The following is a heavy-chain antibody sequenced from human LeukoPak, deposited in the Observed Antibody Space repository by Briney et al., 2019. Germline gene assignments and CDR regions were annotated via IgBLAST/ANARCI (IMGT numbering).Heavy chain of an antibody. V-gene: IGHV1-2*02. D-gene: IGHD5-18*01. CDR3: ASSGGGYSYGYPFHYYYYMDV. Sequence: GASVKVSCKASGYTFTGYYMHWVRQAPGQGLEWMGWINPNSGGTNYAQKFQGRVTMTRDTSISTAYMELSRLRSDDTAVYYCASSGGGYSYGYPFHYYYYMDVWGKGTTVTISS. CDR2: INPNSGGT. CDR1: GYTFTGYY. J-gene: IGHJ6*03.